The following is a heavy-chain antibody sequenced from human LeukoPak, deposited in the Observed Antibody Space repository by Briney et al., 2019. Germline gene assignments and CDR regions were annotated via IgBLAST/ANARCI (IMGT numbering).Heavy chain of an antibody. CDR1: GFTFSSYA. CDR3: ARGPRSTSYTGLGGPDY. V-gene: IGHV3-30-3*01. Sequence: GRSLRLSCAASGFTFSSYAMHWVRQAPGKGLEWVAVISYDGSNKYYADSVKGRFTISSDNSKNTLYLQMNSLRAEDTAVYFCARGPRSTSYTGLGGPDYWGQGTMVTVSS. CDR2: ISYDGSNK. D-gene: IGHD2-2*01. J-gene: IGHJ4*02.